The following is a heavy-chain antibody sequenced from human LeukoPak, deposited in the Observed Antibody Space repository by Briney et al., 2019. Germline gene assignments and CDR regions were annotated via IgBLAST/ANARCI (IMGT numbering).Heavy chain of an antibody. CDR2: IYYSGST. CDR1: GGSISSYY. D-gene: IGHD6-13*01. Sequence: SETLSLTCTVSGGSISSYYWSWIRQPPGKGLEWIGYIYYSGSTNYNPSLKSRVTISVDTSKNQFSLKLNSVTAADTAVYYCARVRPTALAAAGPVDYWGQGTLVTVSS. CDR3: ARVRPTALAAAGPVDY. V-gene: IGHV4-59*01. J-gene: IGHJ4*02.